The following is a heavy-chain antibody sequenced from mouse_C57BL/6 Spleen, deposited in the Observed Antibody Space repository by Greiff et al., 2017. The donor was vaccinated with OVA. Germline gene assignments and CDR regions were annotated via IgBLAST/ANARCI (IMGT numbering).Heavy chain of an antibody. CDR3: ARGDSSGYCY. Sequence: QVQLQQPGAELVRPGSSVKLSCKASGYTFTSYWMDWVKQRPGQGLEWIGNIYPSDSETHYNQKFKDKATLTVDKSSSTAYMQLSSLTSGDFAVYYSARGDSSGYCYWGQGALGTGSA. J-gene: IGHJ3*01. D-gene: IGHD3-2*02. CDR1: GYTFTSYW. CDR2: IYPSDSET. V-gene: IGHV1-61*01.